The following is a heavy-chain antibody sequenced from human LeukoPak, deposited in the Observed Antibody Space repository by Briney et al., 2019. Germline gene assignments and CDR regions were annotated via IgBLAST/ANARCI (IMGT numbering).Heavy chain of an antibody. J-gene: IGHJ4*02. CDR1: GGSISSGDYY. Sequence: PSETLSLTCTVSGGSISSGDYYWSWIRQPPGKGLEWIGYIYHSGSAYYNPSLKSRVTISVDTSKNQFSLKLSSVTAADTAVYYCARQNYYDSSGYYQLLIFDYWGQGTLVTVSS. CDR3: ARQNYYDSSGYYQLLIFDY. V-gene: IGHV4-30-4*08. D-gene: IGHD3-22*01. CDR2: IYHSGSA.